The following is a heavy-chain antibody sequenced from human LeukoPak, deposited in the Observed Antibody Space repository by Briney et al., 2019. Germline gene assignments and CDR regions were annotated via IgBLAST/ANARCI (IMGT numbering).Heavy chain of an antibody. J-gene: IGHJ4*02. CDR1: GYKFISYW. V-gene: IGHV5-10-1*01. CDR2: IDPSDSYT. CDR3: ARLSAGGQTTVITN. D-gene: IGHD4-17*01. Sequence: GESLKISCKGSGYKFISYWIGWVRQMPGKGLEWMGRIDPSDSYTNYIPSFQGHVTFSADKSIATAYLQWGSLKASDTAMYYCARLSAGGQTTVITNWGQGTLVTVSS.